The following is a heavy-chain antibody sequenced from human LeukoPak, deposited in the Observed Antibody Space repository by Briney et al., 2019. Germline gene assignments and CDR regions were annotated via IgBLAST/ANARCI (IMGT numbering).Heavy chain of an antibody. CDR3: ARSLTGGFSIYAPVAY. V-gene: IGHV3-48*01. D-gene: IGHD5/OR15-5a*01. CDR2: ISSSITTT. Sequence: PGGSLRLSCAASGFNFSDFSMNWVRQAPGKGLEWVSYISSSITTTYYLDSVKGRFIVSRDNAKNSLYLQTNSLRAEDTAVYYCARSLTGGFSIYAPVAYWGQGVLVTVSS. CDR1: GFNFSDFS. J-gene: IGHJ4*02.